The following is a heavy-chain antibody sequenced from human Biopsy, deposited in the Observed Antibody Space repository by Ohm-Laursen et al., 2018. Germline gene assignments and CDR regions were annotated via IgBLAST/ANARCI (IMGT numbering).Heavy chain of an antibody. J-gene: IGHJ6*02. D-gene: IGHD6-6*01. CDR2: ISETSSHI. CDR3: ARDSRRTAREGGMDV. Sequence: SLRLSCSASGFTFSSYSMNWVRQAPGKGLEWISYISETSSHIYDADSVKGRFIVARDNAKNSLYLQLNSLRAEDTAVYYCARDSRRTAREGGMDVWGQGTTVTVSS. CDR1: GFTFSSYS. V-gene: IGHV3-21*01.